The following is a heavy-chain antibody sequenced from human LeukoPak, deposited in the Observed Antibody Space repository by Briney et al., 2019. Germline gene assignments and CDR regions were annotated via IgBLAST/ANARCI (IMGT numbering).Heavy chain of an antibody. CDR1: CGSISSGSYY. V-gene: IGHV4-61*02. CDR3: ARDVYYQGYAFDI. D-gene: IGHD1-26*01. Sequence: SQTLSLTCAVSCGSISSGSYYWSWIRQPAGKGLEWIGRIYTSGTTNYNPSLKSRVTISVDTSKNQFSLKLSSVTAADTAVYYCARDVYYQGYAFDIWGQGTMVAVSS. CDR2: IYTSGTT. J-gene: IGHJ3*02.